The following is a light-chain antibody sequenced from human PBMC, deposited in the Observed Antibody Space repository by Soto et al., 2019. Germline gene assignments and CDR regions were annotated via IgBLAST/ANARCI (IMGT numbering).Light chain of an antibody. V-gene: IGKV3-20*01. CDR3: QQYANSPIT. CDR2: DAS. CDR1: QTVISY. Sequence: DILLTQSPSSLSLSLGDRATLSCRASQTVISYLAWYQQNPGQAPRLLIYDASYRATGIPDRFSGSGSGTDFTLTISRLEPEDFAVYYCQQYANSPITFGQGTRLEIK. J-gene: IGKJ5*01.